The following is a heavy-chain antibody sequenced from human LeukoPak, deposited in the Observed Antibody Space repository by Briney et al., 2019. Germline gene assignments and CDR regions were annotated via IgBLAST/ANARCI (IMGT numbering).Heavy chain of an antibody. J-gene: IGHJ3*02. V-gene: IGHV4-59*11. CDR1: VGSINRHF. D-gene: IGHD3-22*01. CDR3: ARLLDNDSSGAPDTFDM. CDR2: IHYSGRT. Sequence: PSETLSLTCSLSVGSINRHFGSCMRHPAGNGRDCIAFIHYSGRTKYNTSLQSRVTISIDTSENNFSLKLTSVTAADTAVYYCARLLDNDSSGAPDTFDMWGQGTVVSVSS.